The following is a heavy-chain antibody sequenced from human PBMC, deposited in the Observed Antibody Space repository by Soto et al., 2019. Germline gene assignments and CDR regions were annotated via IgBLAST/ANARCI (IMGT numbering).Heavy chain of an antibody. V-gene: IGHV3-30-3*01. Sequence: QVQLVESGGGVVQPGRSLRLSCAASGFTFSSYPMHWVRQAPGKGLEWVAVISYDGNNKYYADSVKGRFTISRDNSKNTLYLQMNSLRADDTAVYYCARGPGRVTTFDGLDVWGQGTTVTVSS. CDR3: ARGPGRVTTFDGLDV. D-gene: IGHD4-17*01. CDR2: ISYDGNNK. J-gene: IGHJ6*02. CDR1: GFTFSSYP.